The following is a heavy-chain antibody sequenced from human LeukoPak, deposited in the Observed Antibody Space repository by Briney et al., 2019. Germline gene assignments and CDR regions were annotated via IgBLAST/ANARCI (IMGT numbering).Heavy chain of an antibody. CDR2: IKSKTDGGTT. Sequence: GGSLRLSCAASGFTFSNAWMSWVRQAPGKGQEWVGRIKSKTDGGTTDYAAPVKGRFTISRDDSKNTLYLQMNSLRAEDTAVYYCASTVTTRYSRESFTRVYWGQGTLVTVSS. CDR3: ASTVTTRYSRESFTRVY. V-gene: IGHV3-15*01. D-gene: IGHD4-17*01. J-gene: IGHJ4*02. CDR1: GFTFSNAW.